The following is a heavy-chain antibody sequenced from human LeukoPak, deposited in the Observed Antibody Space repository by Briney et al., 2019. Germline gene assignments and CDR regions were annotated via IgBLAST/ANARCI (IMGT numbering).Heavy chain of an antibody. D-gene: IGHD2-2*01. V-gene: IGHV1-2*02. CDR1: GYTFTGYY. CDR2: INPNSGGT. J-gene: IGHJ4*02. CDR3: ARQVVPAAIFDY. Sequence: ASVKVSCKASGYTFTGYYMHWVRQAPGQGLEWMGWINPNSGGTNYVQKFQGRVTMTRDTSISTAYMELSRLRSDDTAVYYCARQVVPAAIFDYWGQGTLVTVSS.